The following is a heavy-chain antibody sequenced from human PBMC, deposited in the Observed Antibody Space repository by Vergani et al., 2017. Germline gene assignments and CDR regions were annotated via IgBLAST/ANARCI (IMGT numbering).Heavy chain of an antibody. D-gene: IGHD5-12*01. CDR2: IYYSGST. Sequence: QVQLQESGPGLVKPSQTLSLTCTVSGGSISRGGYYWSWIRQHPGKGLEWIGYIYYSGSTYYNPSLKSRVTISVDTSKNQFSLKLSSVTAADTAVYYCAREGYDFTTPVDYWGQGTLVTVSS. V-gene: IGHV4-31*03. J-gene: IGHJ4*02. CDR1: GGSISRGGYY. CDR3: AREGYDFTTPVDY.